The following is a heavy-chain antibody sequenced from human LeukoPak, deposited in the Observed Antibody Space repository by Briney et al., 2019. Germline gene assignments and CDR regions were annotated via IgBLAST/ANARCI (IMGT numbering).Heavy chain of an antibody. CDR2: VNWNGDNT. D-gene: IGHD1-1*01. CDR3: TRLDNPNYYSYYMDV. CDR1: GFTFDDYG. V-gene: IGHV3-20*04. J-gene: IGHJ6*03. Sequence: GGSLRLSCAASGFTFDDYGMSWVRQAPGKGLEWVSGVNWNGDNTGYADSVKGRFTISRDNGKNSLYLQMNSLSADDTALYYCTRLDNPNYYSYYMDVWGKGTTVTVSS.